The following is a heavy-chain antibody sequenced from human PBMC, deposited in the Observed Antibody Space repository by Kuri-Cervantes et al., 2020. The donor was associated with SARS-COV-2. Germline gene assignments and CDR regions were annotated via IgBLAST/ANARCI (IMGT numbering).Heavy chain of an antibody. V-gene: IGHV3-23*01. CDR1: GFTFSNYA. CDR3: AKDLPQVFGVVQLYYYYYYMDV. D-gene: IGHD3-3*01. J-gene: IGHJ6*03. Sequence: GESLKISCAASGFTFSNYAMNWVRQAPGKGLEWVSTISGSGSSTYYADSVRGRFTISRDNSKNTLYLQMNSLRADDTAVYYCAKDLPQVFGVVQLYYYYYYMDVWGKGTTVTVSS. CDR2: ISGSGSST.